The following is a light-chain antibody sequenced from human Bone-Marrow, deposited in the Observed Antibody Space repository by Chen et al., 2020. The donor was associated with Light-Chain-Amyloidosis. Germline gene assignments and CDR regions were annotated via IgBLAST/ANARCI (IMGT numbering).Light chain of an antibody. Sequence: DIQITQAPSSLSAAVGDRVTITCRASQDISNYLAWYQQKPGKVPKLLIYVASTLQSGVPSRFSGSRSGTDFTLTISSFQPEDVATYYCQKYNDAPRTFGQGTKVDIK. V-gene: IGKV1-27*01. CDR1: QDISNY. CDR2: VAS. CDR3: QKYNDAPRT. J-gene: IGKJ1*01.